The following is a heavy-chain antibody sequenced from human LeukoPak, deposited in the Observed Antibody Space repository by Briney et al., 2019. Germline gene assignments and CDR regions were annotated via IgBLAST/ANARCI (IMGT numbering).Heavy chain of an antibody. Sequence: ASVKVSCKASGYTFTSYGISWVRQAPGQGLEWIGWINPNNGDTNYAQSFQGRVTLTRDTSSTTVYMELTRLTPDDTAVFYCARDRGVAAAGLLDPWGQGTLVTVSS. J-gene: IGHJ5*02. V-gene: IGHV1-2*02. D-gene: IGHD6-13*01. CDR1: GYTFTSYG. CDR2: INPNNGDT. CDR3: ARDRGVAAAGLLDP.